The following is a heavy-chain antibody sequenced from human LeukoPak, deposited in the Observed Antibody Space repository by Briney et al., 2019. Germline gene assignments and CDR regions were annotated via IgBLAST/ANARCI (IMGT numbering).Heavy chain of an antibody. CDR3: AKEKTTGTYYVDY. D-gene: IGHD1-7*01. CDR2: IKQDGSDK. V-gene: IGHV3-7*01. CDR1: GFTFSSYW. Sequence: GGSLRLSRAASGFTFSSYWMSWVRRAPGKGLEWVANIKQDGSDKYYVDSVKGRFTISRDNAKNSVYLQMNSLRAEDTAVYYCAKEKTTGTYYVDYWGQGTLVTVSS. J-gene: IGHJ4*02.